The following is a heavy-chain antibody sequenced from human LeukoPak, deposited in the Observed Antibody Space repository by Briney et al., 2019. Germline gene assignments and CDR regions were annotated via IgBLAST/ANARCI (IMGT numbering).Heavy chain of an antibody. V-gene: IGHV4-61*02. Sequence: SETLSLTCTVSGGSISSGSYYWNWLRQPAGKGLEWIGRIYSSGSTNYNPSLKSRVTISVDTSKNQFSLKLSSVTAADTAVYYCAREGLNMVRGVIPKEAWGWFDPWGQGTLVTVSS. CDR3: AREGLNMVRGVIPKEAWGWFDP. CDR2: IYSSGST. CDR1: GGSISSGSYY. D-gene: IGHD3-10*01. J-gene: IGHJ5*02.